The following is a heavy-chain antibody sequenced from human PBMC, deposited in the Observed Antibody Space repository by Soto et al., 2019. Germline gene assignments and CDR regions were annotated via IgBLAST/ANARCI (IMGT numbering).Heavy chain of an antibody. D-gene: IGHD3-3*01. CDR2: INPSGGST. CDR1: GYTFTSYY. J-gene: IGHJ6*02. V-gene: IGHV1-46*01. CDR3: ARGFAYYDFWSGYYAYYYYGMDV. Sequence: ASVKVSCKASGYTFTSYYMHWVRQAPGQGLEWMGIINPSGGSTSYAQKFQGRVTMTRDTSTSTVYMELSSLRSEDTAVYYCARGFAYYDFWSGYYAYYYYGMDVWGQGTTVTVSS.